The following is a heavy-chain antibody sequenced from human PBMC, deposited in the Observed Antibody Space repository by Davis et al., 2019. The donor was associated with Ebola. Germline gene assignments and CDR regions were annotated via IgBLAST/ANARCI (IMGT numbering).Heavy chain of an antibody. CDR1: KFTLSSYW. V-gene: IGHV3-7*01. CDR3: ARDPLIIGDATTDS. D-gene: IGHD2/OR15-2a*01. CDR2: IENDGSKK. J-gene: IGHJ5*01. Sequence: GESLKISCAASKFTLSSYWMSWVRQAPGKGLEWVATIENDGSKKYYMDSVKGRFTISRGNAKNSLFLQMNSLRADDTAVYYCARDPLIIGDATTDSWGQGTLVTVSS.